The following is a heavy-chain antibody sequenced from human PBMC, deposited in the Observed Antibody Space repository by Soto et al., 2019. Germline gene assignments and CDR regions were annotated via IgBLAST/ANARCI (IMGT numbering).Heavy chain of an antibody. Sequence: SETLSLTCAVYGGSFSGYYWSWIRQPPGKGLEWIGEINHSGSTNYNPSLKSRVTISVDTSKNQFSLKLSSVTAADTAVYYCAIVRRRYLDYWGQGTLVTVSS. J-gene: IGHJ4*02. CDR1: GGSFSGYY. CDR2: INHSGST. CDR3: AIVRRRYLDY. V-gene: IGHV4-34*01. D-gene: IGHD1-1*01.